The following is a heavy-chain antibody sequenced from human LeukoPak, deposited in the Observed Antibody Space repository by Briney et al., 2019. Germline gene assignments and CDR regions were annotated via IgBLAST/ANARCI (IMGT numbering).Heavy chain of an antibody. D-gene: IGHD3/OR15-3a*01. CDR1: GGSINNYY. CDR2: IYYSGST. CDR3: ARRTGYYDGFDY. V-gene: IGHV4-59*07. Sequence: WDTLSLMCTVSGGSINNYYWSWIRQPPGKGLELIGYIYYSGSTNYNPSLKRRVTMSVDTSKNQFSLKVNSVTAADTAVYYCARRTGYYDGFDYWGQGTLVTVSS. J-gene: IGHJ4*02.